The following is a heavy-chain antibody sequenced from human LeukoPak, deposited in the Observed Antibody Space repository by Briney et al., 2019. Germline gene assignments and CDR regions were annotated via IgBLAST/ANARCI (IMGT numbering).Heavy chain of an antibody. J-gene: IGHJ4*02. D-gene: IGHD5-12*01. CDR1: GYTFTSYD. V-gene: IGHV1-8*03. CDR3: ARGGRGYSGYGIIS. CDR2: MNPNSGNT. Sequence: ASVKVSCKASGYTFTSYDINWVRQATGQGLEWMGWMNPNSGNTGYTQKFQGRVTITRNTSISTAYMELSSLRSEDTAVYYCARGGRGYSGYGIISWGQGTLVTVSS.